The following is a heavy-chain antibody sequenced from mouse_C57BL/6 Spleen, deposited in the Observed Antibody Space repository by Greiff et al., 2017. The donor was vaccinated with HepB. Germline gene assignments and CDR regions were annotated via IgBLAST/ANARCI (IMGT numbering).Heavy chain of an antibody. CDR1: GYTFTSYW. Sequence: QAQLQQPAAELVKPGASVKLSCKASGYTFTSYWMHWVKQRPGQGLEWIGMIHPNSGSTNYNEKFKSKATLTVDKSSSTAYMQLSSLTSEDSAVYYCARRSYYGNYFDYWGQGTTLTGSS. D-gene: IGHD2-10*01. CDR3: ARRSYYGNYFDY. V-gene: IGHV1-64*01. CDR2: IHPNSGST. J-gene: IGHJ2*01.